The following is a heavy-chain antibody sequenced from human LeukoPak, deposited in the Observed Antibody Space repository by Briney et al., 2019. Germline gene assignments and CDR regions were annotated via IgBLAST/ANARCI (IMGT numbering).Heavy chain of an antibody. CDR1: GFTFSSYA. D-gene: IGHD1-26*01. CDR2: ISYDGSNK. V-gene: IGHV3-30-3*01. CDR3: AREGSSGSYLFDY. J-gene: IGHJ4*02. Sequence: GGSLRLSCAASGFTFSSYAMHWVRQAPGKGLGWVAVISYDGSNKYYADSVKGRFTISRDNSKNTLYLQMNSLRAEDTAVYYCAREGSSGSYLFDYWGQGTLVTVSS.